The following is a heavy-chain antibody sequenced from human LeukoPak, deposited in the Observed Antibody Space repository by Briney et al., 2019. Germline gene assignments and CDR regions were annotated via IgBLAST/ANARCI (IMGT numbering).Heavy chain of an antibody. CDR1: GYSFNNYG. CDR3: AREDPYYFDY. CDR2: INPSGGST. Sequence: ASVKVSCKASGYSFNNYGVTWVRQAPGQGLEWMGIINPSGGSTSYAQKFQGRVTMTRDTSTSTVYMELSSLRSEDTAVYYCAREDPYYFDYWGQGTLVTVSS. V-gene: IGHV1-46*02. J-gene: IGHJ4*02.